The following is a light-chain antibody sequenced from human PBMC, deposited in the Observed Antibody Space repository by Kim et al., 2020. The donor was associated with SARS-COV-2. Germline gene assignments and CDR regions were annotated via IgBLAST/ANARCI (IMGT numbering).Light chain of an antibody. Sequence: EIVVTQSPATLSVSPGERATLSCTTSHGVGSNLAWFQQKPGQAPILLIYAASTRAAAIPARFSGSGFGTEFTLTISSLQSEDFAVYYCQQYNDWSPWTFGRGTKVDIK. J-gene: IGKJ1*01. CDR3: QQYNDWSPWT. V-gene: IGKV3-15*01. CDR2: AAS. CDR1: HGVGSN.